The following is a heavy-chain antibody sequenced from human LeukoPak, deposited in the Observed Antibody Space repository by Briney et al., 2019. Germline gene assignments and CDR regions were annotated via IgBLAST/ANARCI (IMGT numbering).Heavy chain of an antibody. CDR1: GGSISSHF. CDR2: IYYSGSTDYSGST. V-gene: IGHV4-59*08. CDR3: ARQTMTTADAFDV. D-gene: IGHD4-17*01. Sequence: SETLSLTCTVSGGSISSHFWSWIRQPPGKGLEWIAYIYYSGSTDYSGSTDYNPSLKSRVTISVDTSKKQFSLKLSSVTAGDTAVYYCARQTMTTADAFDVWGQGTMVTVSS. J-gene: IGHJ3*01.